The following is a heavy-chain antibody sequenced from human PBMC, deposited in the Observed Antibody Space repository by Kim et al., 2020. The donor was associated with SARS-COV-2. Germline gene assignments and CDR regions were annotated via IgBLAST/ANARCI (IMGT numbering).Heavy chain of an antibody. D-gene: IGHD3-10*01. V-gene: IGHV3-30*01. J-gene: IGHJ4*02. CDR3: ARDVAEYYDGSGSYYKY. Sequence: VKGRFTISRDNSKNTLYLQMNSLRAEDTAVYYCARDVAEYYDGSGSYYKYWGQGTLVTVSS.